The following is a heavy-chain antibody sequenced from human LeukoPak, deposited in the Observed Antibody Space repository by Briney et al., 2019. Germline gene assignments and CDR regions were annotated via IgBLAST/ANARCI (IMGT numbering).Heavy chain of an antibody. CDR3: ARAGGGSYGGGLNY. CDR2: IRNKANRYTT. Sequence: PGGSLRLSCAASGFTFSDHHMDWVRQAPGEGLEWVARIRNKANRYTTEYAASVKGRFTISRDDSKNTLCLQMNSLRAEDTAVYYCARAGGGSYGGGLNYWGQGTLVTVSS. CDR1: GFTFSDHH. J-gene: IGHJ4*02. D-gene: IGHD1-26*01. V-gene: IGHV3-72*01.